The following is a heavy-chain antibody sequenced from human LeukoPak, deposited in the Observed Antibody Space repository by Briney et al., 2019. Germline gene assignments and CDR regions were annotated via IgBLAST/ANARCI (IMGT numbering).Heavy chain of an antibody. CDR1: GFTFDDYA. CDR3: AKGSYYYDSSGYAPFDY. D-gene: IGHD3-22*01. Sequence: TGGSLRLSCAASGFTFDDYAMHWVRQAPGKGLEWVSLISWDGGSTYYADSVKGRFTISRDNSKNSLYLQMNSLRAEDTALYYCAKGSYYYDSSGYAPFDYWGQGTLATVSS. V-gene: IGHV3-43D*03. CDR2: ISWDGGST. J-gene: IGHJ4*02.